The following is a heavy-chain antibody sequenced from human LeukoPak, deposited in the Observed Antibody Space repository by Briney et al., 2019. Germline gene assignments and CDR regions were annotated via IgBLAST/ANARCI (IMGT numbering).Heavy chain of an antibody. D-gene: IGHD6-13*01. Sequence: SETLSLTCAVYGGSFSGYYWSWIRQPPGKGLEWIGEINHSGSTNYNPSLKSRVTISVDTSKNQFFLKLSSVTAADTAVYYCARKKQQLVRPFDYWGQGTLVTVSS. CDR1: GGSFSGYY. J-gene: IGHJ4*02. CDR2: INHSGST. V-gene: IGHV4-34*01. CDR3: ARKKQQLVRPFDY.